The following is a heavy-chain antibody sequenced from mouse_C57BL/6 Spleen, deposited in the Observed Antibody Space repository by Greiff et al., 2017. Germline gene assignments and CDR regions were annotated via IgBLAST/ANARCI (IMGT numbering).Heavy chain of an antibody. V-gene: IGHV1-82*01. CDR3: ARERDYYGRGFAY. CDR2: IYPGDGDT. Sequence: VQLQQSGPELVKPGASVKISCKASGYAFSSSWMNWVKQRPGKGLEWIGRIYPGDGDTNYNGKFKGKATLTADKSSSTAYMQLSSLTSEDSAVYFCARERDYYGRGFAYWGQGTLVTVSA. J-gene: IGHJ3*01. CDR1: GYAFSSSW. D-gene: IGHD1-1*01.